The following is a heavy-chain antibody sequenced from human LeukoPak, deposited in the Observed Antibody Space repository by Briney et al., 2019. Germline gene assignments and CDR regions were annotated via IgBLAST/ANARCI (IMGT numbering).Heavy chain of an antibody. D-gene: IGHD2-15*01. CDR1: GFTFSSSA. CDR3: AKQLGYCSDGSCYFPY. CDR2: ISNNGGYT. Sequence: GGSLRLSCAASGFTFSSSAMSWVRRAPGKGLEWVSAISNNGGYTYYADSVQGRFTISRDKSKSTLCLQMNSLRAEDTAVYYCAKQLGYCSDGSCYFPYWGQGTLVTVSS. J-gene: IGHJ4*02. V-gene: IGHV3-23*01.